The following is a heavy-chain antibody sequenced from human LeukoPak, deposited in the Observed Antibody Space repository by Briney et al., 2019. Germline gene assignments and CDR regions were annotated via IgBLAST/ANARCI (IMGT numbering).Heavy chain of an antibody. CDR2: ISTSGGST. D-gene: IGHD3-22*01. J-gene: IGHJ4*02. Sequence: GGSLRLSCAASGFTFSSYAMSWVRQAPGKGLEWVSGISTSGGSTSYADSVKGRFTISRDNPRNTLYVQMNSLRAEDTAVYYCAIMHRYYDGSGYWVQWGQGTLVTVSS. CDR1: GFTFSSYA. V-gene: IGHV3-23*01. CDR3: AIMHRYYDGSGYWVQ.